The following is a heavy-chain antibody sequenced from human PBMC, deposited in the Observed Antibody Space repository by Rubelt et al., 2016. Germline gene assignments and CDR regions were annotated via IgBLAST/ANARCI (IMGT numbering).Heavy chain of an antibody. D-gene: IGHD3-16*01. J-gene: IGHJ3*02. Sequence: QLQLQESGPGLVKPSETLSLTCSVSGGSVSTGSYFWNWIRQPPGKGLEWIGYFYSGSTNYKPSLKSRVTISVDTSKNLFSLNRRAVTAADTAVYYCARCPSVGGAPTNAFDIWGQGTMVTVSS. CDR2: FYSGST. CDR3: ARCPSVGGAPTNAFDI. CDR1: GGSVSTGSYF. V-gene: IGHV4-61*01.